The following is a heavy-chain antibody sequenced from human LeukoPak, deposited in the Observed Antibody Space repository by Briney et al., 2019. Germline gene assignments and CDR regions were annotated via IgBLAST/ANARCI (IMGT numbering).Heavy chain of an antibody. CDR2: ITGGHYAT. V-gene: IGHV3-23*01. CDR3: TKDPNGDYVGAFDP. J-gene: IGHJ5*02. CDR1: GFSFSSFA. Sequence: GGSLRLSCAASGFSFSSFAMTWVRQAPGKGLEWVSSITGGHYATYNTDSVKGRFTISRDNAKNTLYLQMNSLRADDTAIYYCTKDPNGDYVGAFDPWGQGTLVTVSS. D-gene: IGHD4-17*01.